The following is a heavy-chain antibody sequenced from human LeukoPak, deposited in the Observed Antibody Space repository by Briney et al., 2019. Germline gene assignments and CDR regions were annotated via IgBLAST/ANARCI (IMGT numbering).Heavy chain of an antibody. D-gene: IGHD6-13*01. CDR2: ISSGGDIM. J-gene: IGHJ5*02. Sequence: GGSLRLSCAASGLRFSDYYVSWIRQAPGKGLQWVSYISSGGDIMHYADSVKGRFTISRDNSKNTLYLQMNSLRAEDTAVYYCAKRDQYSSSFFWFDPWGQGTLVTVSS. CDR1: GLRFSDYY. V-gene: IGHV3-11*01. CDR3: AKRDQYSSSFFWFDP.